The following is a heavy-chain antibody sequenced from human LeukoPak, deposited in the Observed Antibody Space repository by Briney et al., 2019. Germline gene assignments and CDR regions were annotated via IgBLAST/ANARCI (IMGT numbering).Heavy chain of an antibody. CDR2: ICYDESNK. V-gene: IGHV3-33*01. D-gene: IGHD3-10*01. J-gene: IGHJ3*02. Sequence: GGSLRLSCVASGFTFNGYTMRWVRQAPGKGLEWVAIICYDESNKYYADSVKGRLTISRDNSKKTLFLQMNSLRAEDTAMYYCARDAFGARGIGGGLDIWGQGTMVIVSS. CDR1: GFTFNGYT. CDR3: ARDAFGARGIGGGLDI.